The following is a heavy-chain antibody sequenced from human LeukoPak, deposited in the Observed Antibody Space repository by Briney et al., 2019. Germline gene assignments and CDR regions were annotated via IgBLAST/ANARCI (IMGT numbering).Heavy chain of an antibody. Sequence: GGSLRLSCAASGFTFRNSWMSWVRQAPGRGLEWVSGLSGSGDGQFYADSVEGRFTISRDIFNNIWYLQMNSLRAEDTAVYYCAKGCQCPSGLSSWFDPRGQGTLVAVSS. CDR2: LSGSGDGQ. D-gene: IGHD1-14*01. J-gene: IGHJ5*02. V-gene: IGHV3-23*01. CDR3: AKGCQCPSGLSSWFDP. CDR1: GFTFRNSW.